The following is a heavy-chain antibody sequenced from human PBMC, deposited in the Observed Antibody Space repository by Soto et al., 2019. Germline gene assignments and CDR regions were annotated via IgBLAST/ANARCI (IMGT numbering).Heavy chain of an antibody. Sequence: RASVKVSCKASGYTFTSYYMHWVRQAPGQGLEWMGIINPSGGSTSYAQKFQGRVTMTRDTSTSTVYMELSSLRSEDTAVYYCARDRPLSGYDFWSGSRYNWFDPWGQGTLVTVSS. V-gene: IGHV1-46*01. CDR1: GYTFTSYY. D-gene: IGHD3-3*01. CDR3: ARDRPLSGYDFWSGSRYNWFDP. CDR2: INPSGGST. J-gene: IGHJ5*02.